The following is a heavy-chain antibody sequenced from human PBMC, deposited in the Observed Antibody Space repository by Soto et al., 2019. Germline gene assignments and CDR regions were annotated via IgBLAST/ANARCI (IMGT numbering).Heavy chain of an antibody. J-gene: IGHJ3*02. V-gene: IGHV1-2*04. CDR1: GYTFTGYY. Sequence: QVQLVQSGAEVKKPGASVKVSCKTSGYTFTGYYMHWVRQAPGQGLEWMGWINPNSGGTNYAQKFQGWVTMTRDTSISTAYMELSRLRSDDTAVYYCAVTYYYASSGTRRDDAFDIWGQGTMVTVSS. CDR2: INPNSGGT. CDR3: AVTYYYASSGTRRDDAFDI. D-gene: IGHD3-22*01.